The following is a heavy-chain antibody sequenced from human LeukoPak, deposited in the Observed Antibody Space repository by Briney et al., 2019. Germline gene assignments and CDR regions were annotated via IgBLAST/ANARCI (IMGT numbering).Heavy chain of an antibody. Sequence: ASVKVSCTVSGYTLTELSMHWVRQAPGKGLEWMGGFDPEDGETIYAQKFQGRVTMTEDTSTDTAYMELRSLRSDDTAVYYCARDLQYYFDYWGQGTLVTVSS. CDR2: FDPEDGET. J-gene: IGHJ4*02. D-gene: IGHD4-11*01. V-gene: IGHV1-24*01. CDR3: ARDLQYYFDY. CDR1: GYTLTELS.